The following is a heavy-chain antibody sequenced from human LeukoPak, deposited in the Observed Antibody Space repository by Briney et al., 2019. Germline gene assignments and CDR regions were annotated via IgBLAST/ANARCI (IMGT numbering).Heavy chain of an antibody. J-gene: IGHJ4*02. CDR1: GFTVSSNY. V-gene: IGHV3-53*01. D-gene: IGHD5-12*01. CDR2: IYSGGST. Sequence: GGSLRLSCAASGFTVSSNYMSWVRQAPGKGLEWVSVIYSGGSTYYADSVKGRFTISRDNSKNTLYLQMNSLRAEDTAVYYCARGGGYDPNLYDYWGQGTLVTVSS. CDR3: ARGGGYDPNLYDY.